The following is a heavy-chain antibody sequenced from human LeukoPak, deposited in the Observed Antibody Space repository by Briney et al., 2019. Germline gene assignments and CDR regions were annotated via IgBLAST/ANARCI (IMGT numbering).Heavy chain of an antibody. CDR2: IYYSGST. J-gene: IGHJ3*02. CDR1: GGSISSYY. D-gene: IGHD3-9*01. CDR3: ARDGLLRYFDWLGSGDAFDI. Sequence: SETLSLTCTVSGGSISSYYWSWIRQPPGKGLEWIGYIYYSGSTYYNPSLKSRVTISVDTSKNQFSLKLSSVTAADTAVYYCARDGLLRYFDWLGSGDAFDIWGQGTMVTVSS. V-gene: IGHV4-59*12.